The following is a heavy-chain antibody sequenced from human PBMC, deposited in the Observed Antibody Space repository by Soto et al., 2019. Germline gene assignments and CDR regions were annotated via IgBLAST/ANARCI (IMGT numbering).Heavy chain of an antibody. V-gene: IGHV4-39*01. J-gene: IGHJ6*03. CDR3: VRGDTYFYYVDV. CDR1: GVSISTSRNF. CDR2: MYYSGST. Sequence: QFHLQESGPGLVKPAETLSLTCSVSGVSISTSRNFWGWIRQPPGKGLEWIGSMYYSGSTYYNPSLKSRLTISADTSKNQFSLNLNSVTAADTAMYYCVRGDTYFYYVDVRGTGTTVTVSS. D-gene: IGHD5-18*01.